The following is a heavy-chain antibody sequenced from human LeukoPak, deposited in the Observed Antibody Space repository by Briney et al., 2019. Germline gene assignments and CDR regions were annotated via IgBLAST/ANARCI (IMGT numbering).Heavy chain of an antibody. Sequence: ASVKVSCKASGYTFTGYHMHWVRQAPGQGLEWMGRINPNTGGTDYAQKFQGRVTMTRDTSISTAYMDLSRLRSDDTAVYYCATAGAFIVGGFDPWGQGTLVTVSS. CDR2: INPNTGGT. D-gene: IGHD1-26*01. V-gene: IGHV1-2*06. J-gene: IGHJ5*02. CDR3: ATAGAFIVGGFDP. CDR1: GYTFTGYH.